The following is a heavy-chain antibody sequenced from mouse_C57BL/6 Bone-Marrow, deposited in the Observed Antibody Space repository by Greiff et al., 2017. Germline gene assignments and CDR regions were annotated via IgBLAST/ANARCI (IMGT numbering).Heavy chain of an antibody. J-gene: IGHJ2*01. CDR3: ARPIYYCNYFGDY. D-gene: IGHD2-1*01. Sequence: VKVVESGPELVKPGASVKISCKASGYAFSSSWMNWVKQRPGTGLEWIGRIYPGDGDTNYTGKFKGKTTLTADKSSSTAYMQLSSLTSEDSAVYFCARPIYYCNYFGDYWGQGTTLTVSS. CDR2: IYPGDGDT. V-gene: IGHV1-82*01. CDR1: GYAFSSSW.